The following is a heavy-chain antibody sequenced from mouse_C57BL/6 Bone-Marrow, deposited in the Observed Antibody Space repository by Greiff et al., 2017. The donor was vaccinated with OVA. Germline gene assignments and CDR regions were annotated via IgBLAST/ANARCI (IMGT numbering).Heavy chain of an antibody. J-gene: IGHJ3*01. CDR2: INPNNGGT. D-gene: IGHD1-1*01. CDR3: ASQIYYYNWGFAY. V-gene: IGHV1-22*01. Sequence: EVQLQQSGPELVKPGASVKMSCKASGYTFTDYNMHWVKQSHGKSLEWIGYINPNNGGTSYNQKFKGKATLTVNKSSSTAYMELRSLTSEDSAVYYCASQIYYYNWGFAYWGQGTLVTVSA. CDR1: GYTFTDYN.